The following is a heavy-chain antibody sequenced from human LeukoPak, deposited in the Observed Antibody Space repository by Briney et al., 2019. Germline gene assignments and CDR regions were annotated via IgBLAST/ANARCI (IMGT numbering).Heavy chain of an antibody. CDR1: GFTFSSYG. J-gene: IGHJ4*02. D-gene: IGHD5-18*01. CDR2: ISYDGSNK. V-gene: IGHV3-30*18. CDR3: AKDGGYSYGWLFDY. Sequence: GRSLRLSCAASGFTFSSYGMHWVRQAPGKGLEWVAVISYDGSNKYYADSVKGRFTISRDNSKNTLYLQMNSLRAEDTAVYYCAKDGGYSYGWLFDYWGQGTLVTVSS.